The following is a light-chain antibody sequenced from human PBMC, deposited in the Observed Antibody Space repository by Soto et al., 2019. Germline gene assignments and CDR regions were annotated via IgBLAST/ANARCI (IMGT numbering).Light chain of an antibody. CDR2: DVS. V-gene: IGKV1-5*01. Sequence: DIQMTQSPSTLAASVGDTVTMTCRSSSKWLAWYQKKPGKAPKLLIYDVSNLERGVPPRFSGSTSGAESTLTITGLQPDDLGTYYCQHSTDFTFGHWTKVEIK. J-gene: IGKJ2*01. CDR1: SSSKW. CDR3: QHSTDFT.